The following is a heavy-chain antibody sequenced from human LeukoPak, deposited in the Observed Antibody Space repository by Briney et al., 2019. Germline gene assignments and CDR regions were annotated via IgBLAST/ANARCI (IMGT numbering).Heavy chain of an antibody. J-gene: IGHJ6*02. CDR1: GFTVSSNY. Sequence: GGSLRLSCAASGFTVSSNYMSWVRQAPGRGLEWVSVIYSGGSTYYADSVKGRFTISRDNAKNSLYLQMNSLRAEDTAVYYCAREEIYYDSSGYDKPTYYYYGMDVWGQGTTVTVSS. CDR3: AREEIYYDSSGYDKPTYYYYGMDV. D-gene: IGHD3-22*01. V-gene: IGHV3-66*01. CDR2: IYSGGST.